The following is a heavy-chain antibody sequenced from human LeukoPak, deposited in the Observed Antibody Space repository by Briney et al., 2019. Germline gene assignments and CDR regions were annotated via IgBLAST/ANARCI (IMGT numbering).Heavy chain of an antibody. CDR2: ISYTSDTI. D-gene: IGHD5-18*01. J-gene: IGHJ4*02. CDR1: GFPFDEYA. CDR3: ASKTRDTAMVHFDY. Sequence: QPGGSLRLSCAASGFPFDEYAMHWIRQAPGKGLEWVSGISYTSDTIGYVDSVKGRFTISRDNAKNSLYLQMNSLRAEDTAVYYCASKTRDTAMVHFDYWGQGTLVTVSS. V-gene: IGHV3-9*01.